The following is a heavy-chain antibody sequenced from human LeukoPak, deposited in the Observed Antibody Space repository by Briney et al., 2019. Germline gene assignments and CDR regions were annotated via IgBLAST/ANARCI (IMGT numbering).Heavy chain of an antibody. CDR3: ARAATVTTLIWFDP. CDR2: IYYSGST. CDR1: GGSISSSSYY. D-gene: IGHD4-17*01. V-gene: IGHV4-61*05. J-gene: IGHJ5*02. Sequence: SETLSLTCTVSGGSISSSSYYWDWIRQPPGKGLEWIGYIYYSGSTNYNPSLKSRVTISVDTSKNQFSLKLSSVTAADTAVYYCARAATVTTLIWFDPWGQGTLVTVSS.